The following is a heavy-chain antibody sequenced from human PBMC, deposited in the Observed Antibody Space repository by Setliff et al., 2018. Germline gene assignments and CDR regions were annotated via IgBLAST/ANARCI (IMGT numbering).Heavy chain of an antibody. Sequence: ASVKVSCKASGYTFTGYYMHWVRQAPGQGLEWMGIIDPSGDYTNYAQKFQGRVTMTRDTSTTTVYMELSSLRSDDTAGYYCARGEHIVSGDFYHYIEVWGKGTTVTAP. CDR2: IDPSGDYT. D-gene: IGHD2-15*01. CDR3: ARGEHIVSGDFYHYIEV. V-gene: IGHV1-46*01. CDR1: GYTFTGYY. J-gene: IGHJ6*03.